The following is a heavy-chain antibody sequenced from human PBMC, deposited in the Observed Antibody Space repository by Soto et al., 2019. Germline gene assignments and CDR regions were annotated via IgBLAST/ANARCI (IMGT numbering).Heavy chain of an antibody. CDR2: ISYSGTT. D-gene: IGHD3-10*01. Sequence: SETLSLTCSVSFISVSDFHWGWIRRSPGKGLEWIGHISYSGTTNYNISLKSRLSMSVDTSNNQFSLKVTSVTAADTAVYYCARVEYGSGTLWGQGTLVTVSS. CDR3: ARVEYGSGTL. CDR1: FISVSDFH. V-gene: IGHV4-59*02. J-gene: IGHJ4*02.